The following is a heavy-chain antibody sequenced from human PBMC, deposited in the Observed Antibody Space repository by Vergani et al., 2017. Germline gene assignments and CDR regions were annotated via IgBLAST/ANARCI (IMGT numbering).Heavy chain of an antibody. V-gene: IGHV3-30-3*01. CDR2: ISYDGSNK. CDR3: AKDQSYCSSTSCDAFDI. D-gene: IGHD2-2*01. CDR1: GFTFSSYA. J-gene: IGHJ3*02. Sequence: QVQLVESGGGVVQPGRSLRLSCAASGFTFSSYAMHWVRQAPGKGLEWVAVISYDGSNKYYADSVKGRFTISRDNSKNTLYLQMNSLRAEDTAVYYCAKDQSYCSSTSCDAFDIWGQGTMVTVSS.